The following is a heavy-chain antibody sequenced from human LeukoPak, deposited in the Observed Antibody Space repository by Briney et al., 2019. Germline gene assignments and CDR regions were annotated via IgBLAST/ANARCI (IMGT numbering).Heavy chain of an antibody. CDR3: ARGPGDNWGSLDY. D-gene: IGHD7-27*01. CDR1: GFTFSSYG. J-gene: IGHJ4*02. Sequence: PGGSLRLSCAASGFTFSSYGMHWVRQAPGKGLEWVAVIWYDGSNKYYADSVKGRFTISRDNSKNTLYLQMNSLRAEDTAVYYCARGPGDNWGSLDYWGQGTLVTVSS. CDR2: IWYDGSNK. V-gene: IGHV3-33*01.